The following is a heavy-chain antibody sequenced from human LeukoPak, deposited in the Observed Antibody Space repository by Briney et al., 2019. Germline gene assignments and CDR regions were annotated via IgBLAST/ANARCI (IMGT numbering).Heavy chain of an antibody. CDR3: AMGLDWSGYAFDI. CDR1: GGSFRGYY. Sequence: SETLSLTCAVYGGSFRGYYWSWIRQPPGKGLEWIGEINHSGSTNYNPSLKSRVTISVDTSKNQFSLKLSSVTAADTAVYYCAMGLDWSGYAFDIWGQGTMVTVSS. D-gene: IGHD3-3*01. V-gene: IGHV4-34*01. J-gene: IGHJ3*02. CDR2: INHSGST.